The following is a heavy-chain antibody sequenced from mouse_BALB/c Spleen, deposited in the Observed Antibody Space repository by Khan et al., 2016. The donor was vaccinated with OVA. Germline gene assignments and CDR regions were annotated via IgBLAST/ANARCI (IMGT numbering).Heavy chain of an antibody. CDR3: ARGYYGDPFAY. V-gene: IGHV5-4*02. D-gene: IGHD2-13*01. CDR1: GFTFSDYY. J-gene: IGHJ3*01. CDR2: ISDGGSYI. Sequence: EVELVESGGGLVKPGGSLKLSCEASGFTFSDYYMYWVRQTPEKRLEWVTTISDGGSYIYYPDSVKGRFTISRDDVKNNLYLQMRSLKSEDTAMYYCARGYYGDPFAYWGQGTLVTVSA.